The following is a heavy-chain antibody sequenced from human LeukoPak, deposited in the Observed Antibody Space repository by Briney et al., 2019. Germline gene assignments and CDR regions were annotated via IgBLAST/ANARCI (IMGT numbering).Heavy chain of an antibody. V-gene: IGHV3-48*04. CDR1: GFTFSSYA. J-gene: IGHJ5*02. D-gene: IGHD6-13*01. CDR2: ISSSGRPI. Sequence: GGSLRLSCAASGFTFSSYAMSWVRQAPGKGLEWVSYISSSGRPIYHADSVKGRFTISRDNAKNSLYLQMNSLRAEDTALYHCARVNIAAAGTNWFDPWGQGTLVTVSS. CDR3: ARVNIAAAGTNWFDP.